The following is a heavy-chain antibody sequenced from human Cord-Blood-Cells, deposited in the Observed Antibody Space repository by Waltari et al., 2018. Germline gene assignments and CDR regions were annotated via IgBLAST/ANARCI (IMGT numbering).Heavy chain of an antibody. CDR3: ARVDSYGYCTNGVCYDY. CDR2: MNPNSGNT. V-gene: IGHV1-8*01. J-gene: IGHJ4*02. D-gene: IGHD2-8*01. CDR1: GYTFTSYD. Sequence: QVQLVQSGAEVKKPGASVKVSCKASGYTFTSYDINWVRMGTGRRLEWMGWMNPNSGNTGYAQKFQGRVTMTRNTSISTAYMELSSLRSKDTAVYYCARVDSYGYCTNGVCYDYWGQGTLVTVSS.